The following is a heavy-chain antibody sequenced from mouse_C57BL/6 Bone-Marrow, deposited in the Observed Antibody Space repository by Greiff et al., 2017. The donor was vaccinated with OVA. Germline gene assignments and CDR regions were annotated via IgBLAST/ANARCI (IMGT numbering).Heavy chain of an antibody. CDR1: GFTFSDYY. Sequence: EVMLVESGGGLVQPGGSLKLSCAASGFTFSDYYMYWVRQTPEKRLEWVAYISNGGGSTYYPDTVKGRFTISRDNAKNTLYLQMSRLKSEDTAMYYCARSITTVVATWNYYAMDYWGQGTSVTVSS. CDR2: ISNGGGST. V-gene: IGHV5-12*01. CDR3: ARSITTVVATWNYYAMDY. J-gene: IGHJ4*01. D-gene: IGHD1-1*01.